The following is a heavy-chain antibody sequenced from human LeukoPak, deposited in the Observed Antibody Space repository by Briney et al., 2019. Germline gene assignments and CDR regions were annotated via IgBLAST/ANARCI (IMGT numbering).Heavy chain of an antibody. J-gene: IGHJ6*03. CDR1: GYTFTSYY. V-gene: IGHV1-46*01. Sequence: ASVKVSCKASGYTFTSYYMHWVRQAPGEGLEWMGIINPSGDSTSYAQKFQGRVTMTRDMSTSTVYMELSSLRSEDTAVYYCARVAAEVVGVPGAIGFGWLRRDYYYMDVWGKGTTVTVSS. CDR2: INPSGDST. CDR3: ARVAAEVVGVPGAIGFGWLRRDYYYMDV. D-gene: IGHD2-2*02.